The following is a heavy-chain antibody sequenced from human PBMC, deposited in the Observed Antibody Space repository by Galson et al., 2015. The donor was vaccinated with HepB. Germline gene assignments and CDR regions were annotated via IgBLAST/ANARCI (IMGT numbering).Heavy chain of an antibody. CDR3: AKGYCSSTSCYFSDY. CDR1: GFTFDDYA. D-gene: IGHD2-2*01. J-gene: IGHJ4*02. V-gene: IGHV3-9*01. CDR2: ISWNSGSI. Sequence: SLRLSCAASGFTFDDYAMHWVRQAPGKGLEWVSGISWNSGSIGYADSVKGRFTISRDNAKNSLYLQMNSLRAEDTALYYCAKGYCSSTSCYFSDYWGQGTLVTVSS.